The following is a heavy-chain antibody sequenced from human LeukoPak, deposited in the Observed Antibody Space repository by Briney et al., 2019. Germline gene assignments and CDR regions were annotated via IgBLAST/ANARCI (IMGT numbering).Heavy chain of an antibody. J-gene: IGHJ1*01. CDR1: GGSISSSSYY. CDR2: LYYSGST. V-gene: IGHV4-39*07. D-gene: IGHD6-19*01. Sequence: SETLSLTCTVSGGSISSSSYYWGWIRQPPGKGLEWLGSLYYSGSTYYNPSLKSRVTISVDTSKNQFSLKLSSVTAADTAVYYCARHSGGWSAEYFQHWGQGTLVTVSS. CDR3: ARHSGGWSAEYFQH.